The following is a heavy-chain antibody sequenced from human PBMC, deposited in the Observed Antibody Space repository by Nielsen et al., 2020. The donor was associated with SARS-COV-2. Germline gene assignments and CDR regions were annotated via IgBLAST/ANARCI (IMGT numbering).Heavy chain of an antibody. V-gene: IGHV3-73*01. CDR3: TRRGIAAAGGFDY. J-gene: IGHJ4*02. D-gene: IGHD6-13*01. Sequence: GESLKISCAASGFTFSGSAMHWVRQASGKGLEWVGRIRSKANSYATAYAASVKGRFTISRDDSKNTAYLQMNSLKTEDTAVYYCTRRGIAAAGGFDYWGQGTLVTVSS. CDR1: GFTFSGSA. CDR2: IRSKANSYAT.